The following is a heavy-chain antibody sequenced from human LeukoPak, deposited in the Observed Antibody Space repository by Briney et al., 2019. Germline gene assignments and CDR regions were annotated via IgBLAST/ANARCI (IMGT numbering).Heavy chain of an antibody. J-gene: IGHJ4*02. CDR3: ARDSVLWSSTSCPDY. CDR2: ISYDGSNK. D-gene: IGHD2-2*01. V-gene: IGHV3-30*04. CDR1: GFTFSSYA. Sequence: GRSLRLSCAASGFTFSSYAMHWVGQAPGKGLEWVAVISYDGSNKYYADSVKGRFTISRDNSKNTLYLQMNSLRAEDTAVYYCARDSVLWSSTSCPDYWGQGTLVTVSS.